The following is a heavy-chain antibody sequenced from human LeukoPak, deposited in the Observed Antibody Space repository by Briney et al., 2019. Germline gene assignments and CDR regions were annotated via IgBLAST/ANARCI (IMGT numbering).Heavy chain of an antibody. V-gene: IGHV4-59*01. D-gene: IGHD6-13*01. CDR3: ARSQKQQLVPGAFDI. Sequence: PSKTLSLTCTVSGGSISSYYWSWIRQPPGKGLEWIGYIYYSGSTNYNPSLKSRVTISVDTSKNQFSLKLSSVTAADTAVYYCARSQKQQLVPGAFDIWGQGTMVTVSS. CDR1: GGSISSYY. J-gene: IGHJ3*02. CDR2: IYYSGST.